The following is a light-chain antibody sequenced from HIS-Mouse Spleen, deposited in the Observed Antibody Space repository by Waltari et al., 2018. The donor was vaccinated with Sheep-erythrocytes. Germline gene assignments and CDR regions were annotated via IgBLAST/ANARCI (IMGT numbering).Light chain of an antibody. CDR2: YKSDSGK. CDR3: MIWHSSAWV. J-gene: IGLJ3*02. Sequence: QAVLTQPSSLSASPGASASLTCTLRSGINVGTYRRYWYQQKQGRPPQYLLRYKSDSGKRQGAGVASRFLGSKDDSAHGGILLIAGLQSEDEADYYCMIWHSSAWVFGGGTKLTVL. V-gene: IGLV5-45*03. CDR1: SGINVGTYR.